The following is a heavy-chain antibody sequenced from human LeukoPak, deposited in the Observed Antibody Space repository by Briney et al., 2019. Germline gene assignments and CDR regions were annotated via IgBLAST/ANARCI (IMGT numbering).Heavy chain of an antibody. V-gene: IGHV4-34*01. CDR1: GGSFSGYY. J-gene: IGHJ4*02. Sequence: TSETLSLTCAVYGGSFSGYYWSWIRQPPGKGLEWIGEINHSGSTNYNPSLKSRVTISVDTSKNQFPLKLSSVTAADTAVYYCARGLSYSRRAPFDYWGQGTLVTVSS. D-gene: IGHD6-13*01. CDR3: ARGLSYSRRAPFDY. CDR2: INHSGST.